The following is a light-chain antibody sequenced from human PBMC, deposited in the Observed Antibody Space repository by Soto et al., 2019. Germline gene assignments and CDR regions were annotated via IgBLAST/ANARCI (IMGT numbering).Light chain of an antibody. Sequence: DIPMTQSPSSLSASVGDRDTITCRASRSINIYLNWYQQKPGKAPKLLIYAASNLQSGVPSRFSGDGVGTHFTLTISSLQPEDFATYHCQQSHSSPYTFGQGTRLEIK. CDR3: QQSHSSPYT. CDR2: AAS. J-gene: IGKJ5*01. V-gene: IGKV1-39*01. CDR1: RSINIY.